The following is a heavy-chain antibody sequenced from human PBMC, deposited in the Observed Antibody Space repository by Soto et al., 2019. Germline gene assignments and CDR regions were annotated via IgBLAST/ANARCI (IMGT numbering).Heavy chain of an antibody. J-gene: IGHJ4*02. CDR1: GGSISSSSYY. CDR3: ARGHFDSRGYSNALDY. V-gene: IGHV4-61*03. D-gene: IGHD3-22*01. Sequence: SETLSLTCTVSGGSISSSSYYWSWIRQPPGKGLEWIGYIDYTGSTNYNPSLKSRVTISIDMSKNHVSLMLRSVNIADSAIYYCARGHFDSRGYSNALDYWGQGIQVTVSS. CDR2: IDYTGST.